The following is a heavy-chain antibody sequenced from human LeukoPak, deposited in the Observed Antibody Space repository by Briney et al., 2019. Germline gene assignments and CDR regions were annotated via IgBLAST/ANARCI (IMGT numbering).Heavy chain of an antibody. CDR3: TRIGYHYDSSGYYYPYYYYGMDV. J-gene: IGHJ6*02. D-gene: IGHD3-22*01. Sequence: GGSLRLSCAASGFTFSGSAMHWVRQASGKGLEWVGRIRSKANSYATAYAASVKGRFTISRDDSKNTAYLQMNSLKTEDTAVYYCTRIGYHYDSSGYYYPYYYYGMDVWGQGTTVTVSS. CDR1: GFTFSGSA. V-gene: IGHV3-73*01. CDR2: IRSKANSYAT.